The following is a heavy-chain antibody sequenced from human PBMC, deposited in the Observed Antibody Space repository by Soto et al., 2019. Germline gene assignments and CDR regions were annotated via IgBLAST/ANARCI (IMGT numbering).Heavy chain of an antibody. D-gene: IGHD3-22*01. CDR1: GYTFTSYY. CDR2: INPSGGST. CDR3: AREMYYYDSSGYYNGYFDY. Sequence: QVQLVQSGAEVKKPGASVKVSCKASGYTFTSYYMHWVRQAPGQGLEWMGIINPSGGSTSYAQKFQGRVTMTRDTSTSTVYMELSSLRSEDTAVYYCAREMYYYDSSGYYNGYFDYWGQRTLVTVSS. J-gene: IGHJ4*02. V-gene: IGHV1-46*01.